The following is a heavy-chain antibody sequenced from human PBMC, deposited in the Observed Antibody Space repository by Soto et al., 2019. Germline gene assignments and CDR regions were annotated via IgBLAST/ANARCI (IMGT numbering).Heavy chain of an antibody. D-gene: IGHD3-10*01. CDR2: ISGSGGST. Sequence: GGSLRLSCAASGFTFSSYAMSWVRQAPGKGLEWVSAISGSGGSTYYADSVKGRFTISRDNSKNTLYLQMNSLRAEDTAVYYCAKGSMVRGVITPGDVWGKGTTVTVSS. CDR3: AKGSMVRGVITPGDV. J-gene: IGHJ6*04. CDR1: GFTFSSYA. V-gene: IGHV3-23*01.